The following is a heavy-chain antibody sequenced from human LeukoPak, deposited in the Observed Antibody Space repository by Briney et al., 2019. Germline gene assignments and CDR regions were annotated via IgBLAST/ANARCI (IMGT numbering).Heavy chain of an antibody. CDR3: ARQGNYDFWSGYPAPFDY. D-gene: IGHD3-3*01. V-gene: IGHV4-59*08. CDR1: GDSTSSYY. Sequence: SETLSLTCTVSGDSTSSYYWTWIRQPPGKGLEWIGYIYYSGTTNYNPSLNSRVTISLDTSKNQFSLKLSSVTAADTAVYYCARQGNYDFWSGYPAPFDYWGQGTLVTVSS. CDR2: IYYSGTT. J-gene: IGHJ4*02.